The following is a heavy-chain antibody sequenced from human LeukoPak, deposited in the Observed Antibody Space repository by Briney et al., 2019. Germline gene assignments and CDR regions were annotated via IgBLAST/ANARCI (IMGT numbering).Heavy chain of an antibody. V-gene: IGHV4-34*01. Sequence: PSETLSLTCAVYGGSFNGYCWSWIRQPPGKGLEWIGEINHSGSTNYNPSLKSRVTISVDTSKNQFSLKLSSVTAADTAVYYCARVRITIVGVVTMGLDYWGQGTLVTVSS. J-gene: IGHJ4*02. CDR3: ARVRITIVGVVTMGLDY. CDR2: INHSGST. CDR1: GGSFNGYC. D-gene: IGHD3-3*01.